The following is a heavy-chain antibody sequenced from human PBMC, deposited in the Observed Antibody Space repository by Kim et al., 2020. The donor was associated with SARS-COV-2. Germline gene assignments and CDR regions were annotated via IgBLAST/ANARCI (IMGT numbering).Heavy chain of an antibody. V-gene: IGHV4-59*08. Sequence: SETLSLTCTVSGGSISSYYWSWIRQPPGKGLEWIGYIYYSGSTNYNPSLKSRVTISVDTSKNQFSLKLSSVTAADTAVYYCARHRPYWYFDLWGRGTLVTVSS. J-gene: IGHJ2*01. CDR3: ARHRPYWYFDL. CDR2: IYYSGST. CDR1: GGSISSYY.